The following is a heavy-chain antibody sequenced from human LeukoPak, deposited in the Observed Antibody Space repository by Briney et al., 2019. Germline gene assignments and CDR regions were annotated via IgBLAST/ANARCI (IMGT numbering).Heavy chain of an antibody. CDR1: GFTFGSYA. J-gene: IGHJ3*02. CDR2: ISYDGSNK. D-gene: IGHD6-6*01. V-gene: IGHV3-30-3*01. CDR3: ARERSSLAGAFDI. Sequence: GGSLRLSCAASGFTFGSYAMHWVRQAPGKGLEWVAVISYDGSNKYYADSVKGQFTISRDNSKNTLYLQMNSLRAEDTAVYYCARERSSLAGAFDIWGQGTMVTVSS.